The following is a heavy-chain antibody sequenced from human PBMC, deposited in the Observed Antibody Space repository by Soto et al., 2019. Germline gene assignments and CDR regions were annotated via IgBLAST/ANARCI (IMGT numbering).Heavy chain of an antibody. CDR3: AIGYSYGQPDY. CDR2: IIPIFGTA. J-gene: IGHJ4*02. D-gene: IGHD5-18*01. Sequence: GASVKVSCKASGGTFSSYAISWVRQAPGQELEWMGGIIPIFGTANYAQKFQGRVTITADESTSTAYMELSSLRSEDTAVYYCAIGYSYGQPDYWGQGTLVTVSS. CDR1: GGTFSSYA. V-gene: IGHV1-69*13.